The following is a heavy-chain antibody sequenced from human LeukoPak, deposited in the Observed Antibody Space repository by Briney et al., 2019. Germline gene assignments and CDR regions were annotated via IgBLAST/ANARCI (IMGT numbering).Heavy chain of an antibody. CDR2: ISSSGSTI. J-gene: IGHJ6*04. CDR1: GFTFSSYE. D-gene: IGHD3-9*01. Sequence: GGSLRLSCAASGFTFSSYEMNWVRQAPGKGLEWVSYISSSGSTIYYADSVKGRFTISRDNAKNSLYLQMNSLRAEDTAVYYCARDPAYYDILTGYYNYGMDGWGKGTTVTVSS. CDR3: ARDPAYYDILTGYYNYGMDG. V-gene: IGHV3-48*03.